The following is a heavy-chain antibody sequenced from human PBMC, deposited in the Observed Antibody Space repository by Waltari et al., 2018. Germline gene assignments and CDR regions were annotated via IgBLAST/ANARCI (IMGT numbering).Heavy chain of an antibody. CDR2: ISYDGSNK. CDR1: GFTFSSYG. CDR3: AKGVIFGVVISGY. J-gene: IGHJ4*02. Sequence: QVQLVESGGGVVQPGRSLRLSCAASGFTFSSYGMHWVRQAPGKGLEWVAVISYDGSNKYYADSVKGRFTISRDNSKNTLYLQMNSLRAEDTAVYYCAKGVIFGVVISGYWGQGTLVTVSS. V-gene: IGHV3-30*18. D-gene: IGHD3-3*01.